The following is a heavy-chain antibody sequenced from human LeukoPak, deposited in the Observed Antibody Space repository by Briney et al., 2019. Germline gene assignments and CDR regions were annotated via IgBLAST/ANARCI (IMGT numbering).Heavy chain of an antibody. CDR2: VNPVSGGT. CDR1: GYTFADYY. D-gene: IGHD1-26*01. CDR3: ASLGATTLSYFGMDA. J-gene: IGHJ6*02. Sequence: ASVKVSCKASGYTFADYYMHWVRQAPGQGPEWMGWVNPVSGGTYYAQRFLGRVTMTRDSSISTVYMELSRLQSDDTAVYHCASLGATTLSYFGMDAWGQGTTVTVSS. V-gene: IGHV1-2*02.